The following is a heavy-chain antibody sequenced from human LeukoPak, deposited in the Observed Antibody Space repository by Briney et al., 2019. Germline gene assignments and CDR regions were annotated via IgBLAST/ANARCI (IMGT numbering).Heavy chain of an antibody. CDR1: GGSFSGYY. CDR2: INHSGST. Sequence: SETLSLTCAVYGGSFSGYYWSWIRQPPGKGLEWIGEINHSGSTNYNPSLKSRVTISVDTSKNQFSLKLSSVTAADTAVYYCAILLRGYSYGSLDAFDIWGQGTMVTVSS. J-gene: IGHJ3*02. V-gene: IGHV4-34*01. CDR3: AILLRGYSYGSLDAFDI. D-gene: IGHD5-18*01.